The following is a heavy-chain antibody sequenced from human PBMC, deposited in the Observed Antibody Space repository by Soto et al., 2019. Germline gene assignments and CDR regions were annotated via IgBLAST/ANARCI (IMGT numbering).Heavy chain of an antibody. CDR3: ARGRGATVTLVGPFDY. D-gene: IGHD4-17*01. J-gene: IGHJ4*02. CDR1: GGTFSSYA. CDR2: IIPIFGTA. Sequence: QVQLVQSGAEVKKPGSSVKVSCKASGGTFSSYAISWVRQAPGQGLEWMGGIIPIFGTANYAQKFQGRVTITADESTSTAYMELSSLRAEDTAVYYCARGRGATVTLVGPFDYWGQGTLVTVSS. V-gene: IGHV1-69*12.